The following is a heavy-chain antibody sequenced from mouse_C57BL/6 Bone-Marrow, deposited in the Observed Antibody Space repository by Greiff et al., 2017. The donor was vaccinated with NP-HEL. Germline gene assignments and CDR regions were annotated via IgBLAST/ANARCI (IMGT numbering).Heavy chain of an antibody. CDR3: ARKRKWLLLWAMEY. J-gene: IGHJ4*01. CDR2: IYPRDGST. CDR1: GYTFTDHT. V-gene: IGHV1-78*01. Sequence: VELLESDAELVKPGASVKISCKVSGYTFTDHTIHWMKQRPEQGLEWIGYIYPRDGSTKYNEKFKGKATLTADKSSSTAYMQLNSLTSEDSAVYFCARKRKWLLLWAMEYWGKGTSVTVAS. D-gene: IGHD2-3*01.